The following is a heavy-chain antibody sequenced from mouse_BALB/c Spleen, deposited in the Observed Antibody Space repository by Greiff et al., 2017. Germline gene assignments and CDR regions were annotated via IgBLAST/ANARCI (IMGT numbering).Heavy chain of an antibody. CDR1: GYTFTSYW. D-gene: IGHD2-4*01. J-gene: IGHJ3*01. CDR2: IYPGSGST. V-gene: IGHV1S22*01. CDR3: TREDMRITTEFAY. Sequence: LQQPGSELVRPGASVKLSCKASGYTFTSYWMHWVKQRPGQGLEWLGNIYPGSGSTNYDEKFKSKATLTVDTSSSTAYMQLSSLTSEDSAVYYCTREDMRITTEFAYWGQGTLVTVSA.